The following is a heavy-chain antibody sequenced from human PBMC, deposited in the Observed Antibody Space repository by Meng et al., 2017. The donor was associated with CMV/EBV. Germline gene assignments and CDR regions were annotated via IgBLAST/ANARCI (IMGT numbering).Heavy chain of an antibody. D-gene: IGHD1-26*01. V-gene: IGHV3-23*01. J-gene: IGHJ6*02. Sequence: GGSLRLSCAASGFTFSSYAMSWVRQAPGKGLEWVSAISGSGGSTYYADSVKGRFTISRDNSKNTLYLQMNSLRAEDTAVYYCAKHAGSYYSYYYYYGMDVWGQGTTVTVSS. CDR3: AKHAGSYYSYYYYYGMDV. CDR2: ISGSGGST. CDR1: GFTFSSYA.